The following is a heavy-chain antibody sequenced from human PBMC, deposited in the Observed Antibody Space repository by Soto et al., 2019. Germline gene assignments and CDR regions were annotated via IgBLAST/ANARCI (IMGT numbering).Heavy chain of an antibody. CDR3: AGSSGYYYRFDY. Sequence: SETLSLTFTVSGGSISSGGYYWSWIRQHPGKGLEWIGYIYYSGSTYYNPSLKSRVTISVDTSKNQFSLKLSSVTAADTAVYYCAGSSGYYYRFDYWGQGTLVTVSS. J-gene: IGHJ4*02. CDR1: GGSISSGGYY. V-gene: IGHV4-31*03. CDR2: IYYSGST. D-gene: IGHD3-22*01.